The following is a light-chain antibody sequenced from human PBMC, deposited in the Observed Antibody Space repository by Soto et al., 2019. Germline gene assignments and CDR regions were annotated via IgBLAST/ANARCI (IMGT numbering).Light chain of an antibody. CDR2: GSS. J-gene: IGKJ2*01. V-gene: IGKV3-20*01. CDR3: QEYGGSPLFT. CDR1: QSVTSSY. Sequence: LGLTQSPGTLSLSPGERATLSCRASQSVTSSYLAWYQKKPGQAPRLLIYGSSTRATGIPDRFSGSGSRTDYTLTISRVEPEDSAVYYCQEYGGSPLFTFGQGTKLEIK.